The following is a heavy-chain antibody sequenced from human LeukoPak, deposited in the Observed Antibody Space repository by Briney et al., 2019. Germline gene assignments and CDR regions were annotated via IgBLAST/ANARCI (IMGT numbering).Heavy chain of an antibody. Sequence: PGGSLRLSCAASGFTFSIYAMSWVRQAPGKGLEWVSAISGSGGSTYYADSVKGRFTISRDNSKNTLYLQMNSLRAEDTAVYYCAKFPGIAVAGTLFDYWGQGTLVTVSS. CDR1: GFTFSIYA. J-gene: IGHJ4*02. D-gene: IGHD6-19*01. V-gene: IGHV3-23*01. CDR2: ISGSGGST. CDR3: AKFPGIAVAGTLFDY.